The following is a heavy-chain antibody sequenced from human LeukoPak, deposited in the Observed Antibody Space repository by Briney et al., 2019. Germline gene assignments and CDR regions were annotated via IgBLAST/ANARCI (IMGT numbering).Heavy chain of an antibody. J-gene: IGHJ4*02. Sequence: ASVKVSCKASGGTFSSYAISWVRQAPGQGLEWMGRIIPILGIANYAQKFQGRVTITADKSTSTAYMELSSLRSDDTAVYYCARRNWNGRPVIDYWGQGTLVTVSS. D-gene: IGHD1-1*01. CDR1: GGTFSSYA. CDR2: IIPILGIA. V-gene: IGHV1-69*04. CDR3: ARRNWNGRPVIDY.